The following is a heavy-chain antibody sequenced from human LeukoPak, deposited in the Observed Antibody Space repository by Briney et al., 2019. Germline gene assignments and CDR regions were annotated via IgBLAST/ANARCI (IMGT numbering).Heavy chain of an antibody. D-gene: IGHD1/OR15-1a*01. CDR2: IYTSGST. J-gene: IGHJ6*02. CDR1: GGSISSGSYY. V-gene: IGHV4-61*02. CDR3: AARTTGLRDYYYYGMNV. Sequence: SQTLSLTCTVSGGSISSGSYYWSWIRQPAGKGLEWIGRIYTSGSTNYNPSLKSRVTISVDTSKNQFSLKLSSVTAADTAVYYCAARTTGLRDYYYYGMNVWGQGTTVTVSS.